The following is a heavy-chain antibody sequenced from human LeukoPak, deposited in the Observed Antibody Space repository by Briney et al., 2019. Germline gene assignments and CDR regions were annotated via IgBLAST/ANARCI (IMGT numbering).Heavy chain of an antibody. Sequence: PSGTLSLTCAVSGGSISSNNWWSWVRQSPEKGLEWIAEIYHSGSFNRNPSLKSRVTISVDTSKNQFSLKLSSVTAADTAVYYCARGGDYYDSSGYFEFQHWGQGTLVTVSS. J-gene: IGHJ1*01. V-gene: IGHV4-4*02. CDR3: ARGGDYYDSSGYFEFQH. CDR2: IYHSGSF. CDR1: GGSISSNNW. D-gene: IGHD3-22*01.